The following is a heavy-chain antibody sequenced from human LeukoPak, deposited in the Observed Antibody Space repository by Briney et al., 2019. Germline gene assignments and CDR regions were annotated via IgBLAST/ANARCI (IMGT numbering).Heavy chain of an antibody. V-gene: IGHV4-34*01. CDR1: GGSFSGYY. D-gene: IGHD5-12*01. J-gene: IGHJ4*02. Sequence: SETLSLTCAVYGGSFSGYYWGWIRQPPGKGLEWIGEINHSGSTNYNPSLKSRVTISVDTSKNQFSLKLSSVTAADTAVYYCARVNSGYDFDYWGQGTLVTVSS. CDR3: ARVNSGYDFDY. CDR2: INHSGST.